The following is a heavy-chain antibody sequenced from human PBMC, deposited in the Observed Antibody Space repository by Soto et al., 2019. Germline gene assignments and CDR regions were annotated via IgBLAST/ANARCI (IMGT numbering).Heavy chain of an antibody. CDR3: ARDGGSSGWYKDPTIYFDY. D-gene: IGHD6-13*01. V-gene: IGHV3-21*01. CDR1: GFTFSSYS. Sequence: LRLSCAASGFTFSSYSMNWVRQAPGKGLEWVSSISSSSSYIYYADSVKGRFTISRDNAKNSLYLQMNSLRAEDTAVYYCARDGGSSGWYKDPTIYFDYWGQGTLVTVSS. CDR2: ISSSSSYI. J-gene: IGHJ4*02.